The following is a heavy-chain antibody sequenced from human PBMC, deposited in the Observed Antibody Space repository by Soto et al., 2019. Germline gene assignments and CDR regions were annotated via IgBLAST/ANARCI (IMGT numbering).Heavy chain of an antibody. CDR3: ARVRGSGGSSATRPFDP. J-gene: IGHJ5*02. CDR2: XXXXXXXX. V-gene: IGHV1-18*04. CDR1: GYTFTSYG. Sequence: ALVKVSCKASGYTFTSYGISWVRQAPGQGLEXXXXXXXXXXXXXXXXXXXXXVTMTTDTSTSTAYMELRSLRSDDTAVYYCARVRGSGGSSATRPFDPWGQGTLVTVSS. D-gene: IGHD2-15*01.